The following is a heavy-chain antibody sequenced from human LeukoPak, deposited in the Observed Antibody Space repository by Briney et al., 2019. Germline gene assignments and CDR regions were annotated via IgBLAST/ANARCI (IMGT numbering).Heavy chain of an antibody. V-gene: IGHV3-7*01. D-gene: IGHD3-10*01. Sequence: GGSLRLSCAASGFTFSSYWMSWVRQAPGKGLEWVANIKQDGSEKYYVDSVKGRFTISRDNAKNSLYLQMNSLRAEDTAVYYCARDGFVNYYYGSGTFDYWGQGTLVTVSS. CDR2: IKQDGSEK. CDR3: ARDGFVNYYYGSGTFDY. CDR1: GFTFSSYW. J-gene: IGHJ4*02.